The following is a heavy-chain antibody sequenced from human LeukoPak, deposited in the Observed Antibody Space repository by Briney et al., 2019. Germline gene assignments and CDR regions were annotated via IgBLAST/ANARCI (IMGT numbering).Heavy chain of an antibody. J-gene: IGHJ4*02. CDR3: ARERVGRLVAPFDY. CDR1: GDTFTSYY. CDR2: INPSGDST. V-gene: IGHV1-46*01. D-gene: IGHD2-8*02. Sequence: GASVKVSCKASGDTFTSYYMHWVRQAPGQGLEWMGLINPSGDSTSYAQKFQGRVTMTRDMPTDTVYMELSSLRSEDTAVYYCARERVGRLVAPFDYWGQGTLVTVSS.